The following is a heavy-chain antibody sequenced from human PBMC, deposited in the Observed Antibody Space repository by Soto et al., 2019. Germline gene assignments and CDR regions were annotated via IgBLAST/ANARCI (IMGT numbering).Heavy chain of an antibody. Sequence: ESPEISCKGSEYSFTSYWIGWVRQMPGKGLEWMGIIYPGDSDTRYSPSFQGQVTISADKSISTAYLQWSSLKASDTAMYYWAGHDHPDIGYYSYYFEQVDVCREGT. CDR1: EYSFTSYW. J-gene: IGHJ3*01. D-gene: IGHD5-12*01. CDR2: IYPGDSDT. V-gene: IGHV5-51*01. CDR3: AGHDHPDIGYYSYYFEQVDV.